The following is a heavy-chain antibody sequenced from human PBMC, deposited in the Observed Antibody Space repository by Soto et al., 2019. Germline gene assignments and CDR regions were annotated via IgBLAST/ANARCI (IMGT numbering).Heavy chain of an antibody. Sequence: GASVKVSCKASGYTFTSYGISWVRQAPGQGLEWMGWISAYNGNTNYAQKLQGRVTMTTDTSTSTAYMELRSLRSDDTAVYYCARLYSSGWYSRAWFDPWGQGTLVTVSS. CDR2: ISAYNGNT. CDR1: GYTFTSYG. D-gene: IGHD6-19*01. V-gene: IGHV1-18*01. J-gene: IGHJ5*02. CDR3: ARLYSSGWYSRAWFDP.